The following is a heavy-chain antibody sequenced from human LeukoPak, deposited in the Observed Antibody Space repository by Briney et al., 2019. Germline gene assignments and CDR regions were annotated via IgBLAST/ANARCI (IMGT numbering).Heavy chain of an antibody. V-gene: IGHV4-59*01. Sequence: SETLSLTCTVSGGSLSGFYWSWIRQPPGKGLEWIGYVYYSGSTTYNPSLKSRVTISVDTSRNQFSLILGSVTAADTAVYYCARGSRGYSYGWGQGTLVTVSS. D-gene: IGHD5-18*01. CDR1: GGSLSGFY. CDR3: ARGSRGYSYG. J-gene: IGHJ4*02. CDR2: VYYSGST.